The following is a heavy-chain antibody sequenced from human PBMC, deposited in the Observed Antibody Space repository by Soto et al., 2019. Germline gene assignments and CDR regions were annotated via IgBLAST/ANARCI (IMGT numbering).Heavy chain of an antibody. Sequence: QVQVVQSGAEVKKPGSSVRVSCKASGGTSSSYAITWMRQAPGQGLEWMGGIIPILDTTDYAQKFQGRVTFTADESTSTVYMELSSLTSXXXXVYYCASGGTTVNRRFDFWGQGTLVTVSS. CDR1: GGTSSSYA. V-gene: IGHV1-69*01. D-gene: IGHD4-4*01. J-gene: IGHJ4*02. CDR2: IIPILDTT. CDR3: ASGGTTVNRRFDF.